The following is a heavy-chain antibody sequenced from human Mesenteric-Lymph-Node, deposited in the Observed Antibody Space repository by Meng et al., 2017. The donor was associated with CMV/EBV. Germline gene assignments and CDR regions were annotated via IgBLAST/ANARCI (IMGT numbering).Heavy chain of an antibody. Sequence: GSLRLSCTVSGGSISSSSYYWGWIRQPPGKGLEWIGSIYYSGSTYYNPSLKSRVTISIDTSKNQFSLKLSSVTAADTAVYYCARVSGYQVTIDYWGQGTLVTVSS. D-gene: IGHD2-2*01. CDR1: GGSISSSSYY. CDR2: IYYSGST. J-gene: IGHJ4*02. CDR3: ARVSGYQVTIDY. V-gene: IGHV4-39*07.